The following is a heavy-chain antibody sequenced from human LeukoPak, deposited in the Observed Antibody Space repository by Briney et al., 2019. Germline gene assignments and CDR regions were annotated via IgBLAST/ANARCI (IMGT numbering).Heavy chain of an antibody. CDR3: ARALYRGDY. CDR1: RYTFTSYY. V-gene: IGHV1-46*01. CDR2: IDPSGGST. Sequence: ASVKVSCKASRYTFTSYYMLWVRQAPGEGLEWMGIIDPSGGSTSYAQKFQGRVTMTRDTSTSTVYMELSSLRSEDTAVYYCARALYRGDYWGQGTLVTVSS. J-gene: IGHJ4*02. D-gene: IGHD2-2*02.